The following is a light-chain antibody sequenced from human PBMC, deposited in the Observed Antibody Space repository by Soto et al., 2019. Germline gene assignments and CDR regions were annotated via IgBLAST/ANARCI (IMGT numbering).Light chain of an antibody. V-gene: IGKV3-11*01. J-gene: IGKJ5*01. CDR1: QSVSSY. Sequence: EIVLTQSPATLSLSPGERATLSCRASQSVSSYLAWYQQKPSQAPRLLIYDASNRATGIPARFSGSGSGTDFTLTISSLEPEDFAVYYCQQRSNWPPITFGQGTRWRL. CDR2: DAS. CDR3: QQRSNWPPIT.